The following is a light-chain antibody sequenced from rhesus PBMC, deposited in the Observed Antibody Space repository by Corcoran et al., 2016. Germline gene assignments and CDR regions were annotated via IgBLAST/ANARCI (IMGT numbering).Light chain of an antibody. CDR1: QSVSSY. Sequence: EIVMTQSPATLSLSPGERATLSCRASQSVSSYVAWYQQKPEQAPRPLIYGASSRATGIPDRLSGSGSGTDFTLIISSLEPEDVGVYYCQQYNNWRTVGQGTKVEIK. CDR2: GAS. V-gene: IGKV3S9*01. CDR3: QQYNNWRT. J-gene: IGKJ1*01.